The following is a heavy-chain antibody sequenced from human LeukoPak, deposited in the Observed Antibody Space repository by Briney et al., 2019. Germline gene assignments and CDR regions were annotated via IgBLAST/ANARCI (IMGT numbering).Heavy chain of an antibody. J-gene: IGHJ4*02. CDR2: IGTGGDDI. V-gene: IGHV3-21*05. CDR1: GFIFRSYS. Sequence: GSLSLSCAASGFIFRSYSLNWVRQSPAQGLGWISYIGTGGDDIYYADSVRGRFTISRDNAKNSVDLRMNSLRVEDTAVYYCVRGGQGRDDYFDYWGQGTLVTVSS. CDR3: VRGGQGRDDYFDY.